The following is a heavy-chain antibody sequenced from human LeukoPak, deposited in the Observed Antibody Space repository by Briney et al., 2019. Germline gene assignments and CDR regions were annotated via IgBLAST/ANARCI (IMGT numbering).Heavy chain of an antibody. J-gene: IGHJ5*02. CDR3: ATGLEMATIISWA. CDR1: GYNFPIYW. Sequence: GESLKISCQGSGYNFPIYWIGWVRQMPGQGLEWMGIIYPDDSNTIYGPSFQGQVTISADKSINTAYLEWSSLKASDTAIYYCATGLEMATIISWAWGQGTLVTVSS. D-gene: IGHD5-24*01. V-gene: IGHV5-51*01. CDR2: IYPDDSNT.